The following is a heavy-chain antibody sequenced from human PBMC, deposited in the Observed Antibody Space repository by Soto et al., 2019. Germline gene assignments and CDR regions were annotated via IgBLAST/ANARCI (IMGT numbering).Heavy chain of an antibody. CDR1: GFTFTSYA. J-gene: IGHJ6*02. Sequence: GGSLRLSCAVSGFTFTSYAMTWVRQAPGKGLEWVSAISGSGGSEFYADSVKGRLTISRDNSKNTLYLQMKSLRAEDTALYYCAKGDTTMITDYYAMDVWGQGTTVTVSS. D-gene: IGHD5-18*01. CDR3: AKGDTTMITDYYAMDV. V-gene: IGHV3-23*01. CDR2: ISGSGGSE.